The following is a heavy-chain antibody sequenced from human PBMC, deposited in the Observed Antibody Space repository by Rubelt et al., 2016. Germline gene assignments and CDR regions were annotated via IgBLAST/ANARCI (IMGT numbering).Heavy chain of an antibody. CDR3: ARDYGE. J-gene: IGHJ4*02. Sequence: LVQPGGSLRLSCAASGFTFRNYWMSWVRQAPGKGLEWVANIRQDGSDKYYVDSVKGRFTVSRDNAKNSMYLQMGNLRVEDTAVYYCARDYGEWGQGILVTVSS. V-gene: IGHV3-7*03. D-gene: IGHD4-17*01. CDR1: GFTFRNYW. CDR2: IRQDGSDK.